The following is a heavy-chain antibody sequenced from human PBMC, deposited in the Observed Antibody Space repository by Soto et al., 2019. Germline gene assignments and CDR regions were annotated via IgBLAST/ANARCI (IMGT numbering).Heavy chain of an antibody. D-gene: IGHD3-9*01. CDR3: ARGHNMLTTTYVGFFDH. CDR2: ISSSENTI. J-gene: IGHJ4*02. V-gene: IGHV3-11*01. CDR1: GFTFSDYY. Sequence: SLRLSCTTSGFTFSDYYMNWIRKAPGKGLEWISYISSSENTIYYADSVQGRFTISRDSAKNSLYLQMNNLRADDTAVYYCARGHNMLTTTYVGFFDHWGQGPLVTVSS.